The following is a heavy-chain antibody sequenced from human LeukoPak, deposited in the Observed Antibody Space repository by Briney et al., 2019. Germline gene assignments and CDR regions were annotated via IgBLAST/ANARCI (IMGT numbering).Heavy chain of an antibody. V-gene: IGHV3-74*01. CDR3: AREGFRELPFDY. CDR1: GFTFDDYA. J-gene: IGHJ4*02. D-gene: IGHD1-26*01. CDR2: INTDGSST. Sequence: GGSLRLSCAASGFTFDDYAMHWVRQAPGKGLEWVSGINTDGSSTSYADSVKGRFTISRDNAKNTLYLQMNSLRAEDTAVYYCAREGFRELPFDYWGQGTLVTVSS.